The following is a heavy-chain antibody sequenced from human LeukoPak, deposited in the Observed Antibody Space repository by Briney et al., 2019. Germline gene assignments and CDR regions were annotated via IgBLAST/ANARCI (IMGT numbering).Heavy chain of an antibody. D-gene: IGHD3-10*01. CDR2: IWYDGSNK. J-gene: IGHJ4*02. V-gene: IGHV3-33*08. CDR1: GFTFSSYA. Sequence: PGGSLRLSCAASGFTFSSYAMSWVRQAPGKGLEWVAVIWYDGSNKYYADSVKGRFTISRDNSKNTLYLQMNSLRAEDTAVYYCARRSSLYYGSGRQVGYYFDYWGQGTLVTVSS. CDR3: ARRSSLYYGSGRQVGYYFDY.